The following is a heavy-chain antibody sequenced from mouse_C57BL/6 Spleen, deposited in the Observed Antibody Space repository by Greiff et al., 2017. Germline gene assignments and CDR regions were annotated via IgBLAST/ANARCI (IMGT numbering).Heavy chain of an antibody. V-gene: IGHV5-6*01. J-gene: IGHJ4*01. CDR2: ISSGGSDT. CDR1: GFTFSSYG. CDR3: ARHPGDYAMDY. Sequence: EVMLVESGGDLVKPGGSLKLSCAASGFTFSSYGMSWVRQTPDKRLEWVATISSGGSDTYYPDSVKGRVTISRDNAKYTLFLQMSSLKSEDTDIDYCARHPGDYAMDYWGQGTSVTVSS.